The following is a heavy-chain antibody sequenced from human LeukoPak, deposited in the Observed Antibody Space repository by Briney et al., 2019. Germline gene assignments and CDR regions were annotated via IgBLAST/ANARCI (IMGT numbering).Heavy chain of an antibody. CDR3: ARGYYDRSGYSNPFDS. CDR2: ISYDGSNK. J-gene: IGHJ4*02. Sequence: GGSLRLSCAASGFTFSSYAMHWVRQAPGKGLEWVAVISYDGSNKYYADSVKGRFTISRDNSKNTLYLQMNSLRAEDTAVYYCARGYYDRSGYSNPFDSWGQGTLVTVSS. V-gene: IGHV3-30-3*01. D-gene: IGHD3-22*01. CDR1: GFTFSSYA.